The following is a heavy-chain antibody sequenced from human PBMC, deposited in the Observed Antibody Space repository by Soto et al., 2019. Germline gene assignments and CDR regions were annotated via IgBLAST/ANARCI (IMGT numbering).Heavy chain of an antibody. D-gene: IGHD3-10*01. Sequence: SVKVSCKASRFTYASCSGQWVRQATGQRLEWIGWIVVGSGNTNYAQKFQERVTITRDMSTSTAYMELSSLRSEDTAVYYCAAAVFALEVDAFDIWGQGTMVTVSS. CDR3: AAAVFALEVDAFDI. J-gene: IGHJ3*02. V-gene: IGHV1-58*01. CDR1: RFTYASCS. CDR2: IVVGSGNT.